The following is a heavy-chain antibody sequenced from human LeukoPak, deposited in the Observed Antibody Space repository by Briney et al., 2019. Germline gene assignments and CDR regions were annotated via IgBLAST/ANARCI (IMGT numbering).Heavy chain of an antibody. Sequence: SVKVSCKASGGTFSSYAISWVRQAPGQGLEWMGGIIPIFGTANYAQKFQGRVTITADESTSTAYMELSSLRSEDTAVYYCARSGYCSSTSCYFYFDYWGQGTLVTVSS. J-gene: IGHJ4*02. V-gene: IGHV1-69*13. CDR3: ARSGYCSSTSCYFYFDY. D-gene: IGHD2-2*01. CDR1: GGTFSSYA. CDR2: IIPIFGTA.